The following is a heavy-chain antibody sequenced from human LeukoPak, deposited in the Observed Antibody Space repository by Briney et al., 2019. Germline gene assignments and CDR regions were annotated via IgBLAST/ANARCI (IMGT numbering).Heavy chain of an antibody. D-gene: IGHD4-17*01. CDR3: AKAQLSTVTALDY. CDR1: GVTFSSYA. J-gene: IGHJ4*02. Sequence: PGGSLRLSCAAAGVTFSSYALSWVRQAPGKGLEWVSAISGSGGTTFYAASVKGRFTISRDNSRNTLSLPMNSVRAEDTAVYYCAKAQLSTVTALDYWGQGAPVTASS. V-gene: IGHV3-23*01. CDR2: ISGSGGTT.